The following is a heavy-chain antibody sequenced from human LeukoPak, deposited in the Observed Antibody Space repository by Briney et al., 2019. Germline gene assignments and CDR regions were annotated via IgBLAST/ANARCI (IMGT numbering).Heavy chain of an antibody. V-gene: IGHV4-38-2*01. CDR1: GYSVSSGYY. D-gene: IGHD5-18*01. Sequence: SETLSLTCAVSGYSVSSGYYWGWIRQPPGKGLEWIGSIYHSGSTYYNPSLKSRVTISVDTSKNQFSLKLSSVTAADTAVYYCARVDGYSYGCVPANWGQGTLVTVSS. J-gene: IGHJ4*02. CDR2: IYHSGST. CDR3: ARVDGYSYGCVPAN.